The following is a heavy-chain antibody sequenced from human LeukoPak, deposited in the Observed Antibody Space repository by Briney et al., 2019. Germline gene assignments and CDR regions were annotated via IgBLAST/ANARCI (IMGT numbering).Heavy chain of an antibody. V-gene: IGHV1-8*01. D-gene: IGHD3-3*01. CDR3: ARPRTYYDSWSGYPPFDY. J-gene: IGHJ4*02. CDR2: MNPNSGYT. CDR1: GYTFTNYD. Sequence: ASVKVSCKASGYTFTNYDVNWVRQATGQGLEWMGWMNPNSGYTGHAQKFQGRVTMTRDTSISTAYMELSSLRSEDTAVYYCARPRTYYDSWSGYPPFDYWGQGTLVTVSS.